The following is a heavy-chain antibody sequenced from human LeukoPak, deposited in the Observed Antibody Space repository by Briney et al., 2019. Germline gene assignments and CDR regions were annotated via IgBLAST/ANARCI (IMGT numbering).Heavy chain of an antibody. CDR2: ISYDGSNK. CDR1: GFTFSSYA. Sequence: PGGSLRLSCAASGFTFSSYAMHWVRQAPGKGLEWVAVISYDGSNKYYADSVKGRFTISRDNSKNTLYLQMNSLRAEDTAVYYCARDSIADYYYYMDVWDKGTTVTVSS. V-gene: IGHV3-30*04. CDR3: ARDSIADYYYYMDV. D-gene: IGHD6-13*01. J-gene: IGHJ6*03.